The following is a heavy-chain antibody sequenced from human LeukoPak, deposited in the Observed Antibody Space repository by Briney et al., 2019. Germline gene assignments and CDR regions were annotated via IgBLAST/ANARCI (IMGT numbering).Heavy chain of an antibody. J-gene: IGHJ4*02. D-gene: IGHD4-23*01. CDR1: GYSFTSYW. CDR2: IYPGDSDT. Sequence: GESLKISCKGSGYSFTSYWIGWVRQMPGKGLEWMGIIYPGDSDTRYSPSFQGQVTISADKSISTAYLQWSSLKASDTAMYYCARVSNYGGNSVGYFDYWGQGTLVTVSS. V-gene: IGHV5-51*01. CDR3: ARVSNYGGNSVGYFDY.